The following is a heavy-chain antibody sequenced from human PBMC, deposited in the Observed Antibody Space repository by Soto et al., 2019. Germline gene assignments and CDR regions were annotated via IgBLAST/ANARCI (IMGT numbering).Heavy chain of an antibody. V-gene: IGHV4-31*03. CDR2: IYYNGST. CDR1: AGSISSGGYF. Sequence: PSETPSLTCTVSAGSISSGGYFWTWIRQPPGKGLEWIGNIYYNGSTYSNPSLKSRLTLSIDTSKNQFSLKLRSVTAADTAVYYCARDAPRGAHYYRMGVWGQGTTVTVSS. CDR3: ARDAPRGAHYYRMGV. J-gene: IGHJ6*02.